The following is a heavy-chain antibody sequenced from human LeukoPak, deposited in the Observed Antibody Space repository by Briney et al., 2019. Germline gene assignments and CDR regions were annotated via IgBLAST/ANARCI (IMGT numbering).Heavy chain of an antibody. J-gene: IGHJ4*02. CDR2: IKRKTDGETT. CDR3: TTDLGTYYHGSQRLIPIDY. CDR1: GFTFTNAW. Sequence: GGSLRLSCVDSGFTFTNAWMGWVRQAPGKGLEWIGRIKRKTDGETTNYAEPVRGRFTISRDDSKSAVYLQMNSLKIEDTAVYYCTTDLGTYYHGSQRLIPIDYWGQGTLVTVSS. V-gene: IGHV3-15*01. D-gene: IGHD3-10*01.